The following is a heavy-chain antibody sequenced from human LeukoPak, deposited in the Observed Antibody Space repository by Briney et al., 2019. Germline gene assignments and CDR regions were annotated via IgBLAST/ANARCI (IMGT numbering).Heavy chain of an antibody. D-gene: IGHD1-26*01. CDR2: ISYDGSNK. J-gene: IGHJ4*02. Sequence: GGSLRLSCAASGFTFSSYAMHWVRQAPGKGLEWVAVISYDGSNKYYADSVKGRFTISRDNSKNTLYLQMNSLRAEDTAVYYCARDLHSGSYYYWGQGTLVTVSS. CDR3: ARDLHSGSYYY. V-gene: IGHV3-30-3*01. CDR1: GFTFSSYA.